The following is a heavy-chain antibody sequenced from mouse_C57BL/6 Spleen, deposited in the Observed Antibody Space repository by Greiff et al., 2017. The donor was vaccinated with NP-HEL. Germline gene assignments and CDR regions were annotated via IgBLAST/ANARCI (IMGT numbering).Heavy chain of an antibody. V-gene: IGHV1-42*01. Sequence: VQLQQSGPELVKPGASVKISCKASGYSFTGYYMNWVKQSPEKSLEWIGEINPSTGGTTYNQKFKAKATLTVDKSSSTAYMQLKSLTSEDSAVYYCARPDYYGSTWYFDVWGTGTTVTVSS. CDR2: INPSTGGT. J-gene: IGHJ1*03. CDR3: ARPDYYGSTWYFDV. D-gene: IGHD1-1*01. CDR1: GYSFTGYY.